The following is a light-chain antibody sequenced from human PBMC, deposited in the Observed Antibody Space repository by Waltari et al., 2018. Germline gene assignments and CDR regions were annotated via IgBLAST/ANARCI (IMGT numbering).Light chain of an antibody. CDR3: QHYNSWPLT. CDR2: GAT. J-gene: IGKJ4*01. Sequence: EVVMTQSPATLSMSPGERVTLSCRASQSVGDNLAWYPQKPGQAPRLPMYGATTRATGIPARFSGSGSGTQFALTISSLQSEDFAVYYCQHYNSWPLTFGGGTKVEI. CDR1: QSVGDN. V-gene: IGKV3-15*01.